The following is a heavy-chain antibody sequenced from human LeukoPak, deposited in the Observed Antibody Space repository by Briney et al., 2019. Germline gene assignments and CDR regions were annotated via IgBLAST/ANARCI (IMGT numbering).Heavy chain of an antibody. Sequence: ASVKVSCKASGYTFTSYGISWVRQAPGQGLELMGWISAYNGNTNYAQKLQGRVTMTTDTSTSTAYMELRSLRSDDTAVYYCARDQYYGSGSHCNYYYYYGMDVWGQGTTVTVSS. CDR1: GYTFTSYG. CDR3: ARDQYYGSGSHCNYYYYYGMDV. D-gene: IGHD3-10*01. V-gene: IGHV1-18*01. CDR2: ISAYNGNT. J-gene: IGHJ6*02.